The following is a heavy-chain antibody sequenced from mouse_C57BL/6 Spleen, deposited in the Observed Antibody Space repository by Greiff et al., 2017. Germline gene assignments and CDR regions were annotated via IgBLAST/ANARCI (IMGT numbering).Heavy chain of an antibody. CDR3: ARPVVKGYYFDY. D-gene: IGHD1-1*01. V-gene: IGHV1-7*01. J-gene: IGHJ2*01. Sequence: QVQLQQSGAELAKPGASVKLSCKASGYTFTSYWMHWVKQRPGQGLEWIGYINPSSGYTKYNQKFKDKATLTADKSSSTSYMQLRSRTYEDSSVYYCARPVVKGYYFDYWGQGTTLTVSS. CDR2: INPSSGYT. CDR1: GYTFTSYW.